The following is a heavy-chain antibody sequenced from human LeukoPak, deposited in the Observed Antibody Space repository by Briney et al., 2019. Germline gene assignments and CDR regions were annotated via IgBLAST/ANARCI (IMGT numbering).Heavy chain of an antibody. CDR1: GYTFTSYD. D-gene: IGHD3/OR15-3a*01. J-gene: IGHJ6*03. Sequence: ASVKVSCKASGYTFTSYDINWVRQATGQGLEWMEWMNPNSGNTGYAQKFQGRVTMTKNTSITTAYMELSSLRSEDTAVYYCARALSWTTDSYYYMDVWGKGTTVTVS. CDR2: MNPNSGNT. V-gene: IGHV1-8*01. CDR3: ARALSWTTDSYYYMDV.